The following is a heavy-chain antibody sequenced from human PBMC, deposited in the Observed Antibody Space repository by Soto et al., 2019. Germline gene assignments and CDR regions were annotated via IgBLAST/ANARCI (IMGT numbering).Heavy chain of an antibody. J-gene: IGHJ6*02. V-gene: IGHV1-69*12. CDR3: ARGTVTGSEYNFYYYGMDV. CDR1: GGTLNSYA. CDR2: LIPIFGNT. D-gene: IGHD2-21*02. Sequence: QVQLVQSGVEVKKPGSSVKVSCKASGGTLNSYAIDWVRQAPGQGLEWMGGLIPIFGNTYYAQRLQGRVKLTADESTRTAYMEVSTLTSEDTAVYYCARGTVTGSEYNFYYYGMDVWGQGTTVIVSS.